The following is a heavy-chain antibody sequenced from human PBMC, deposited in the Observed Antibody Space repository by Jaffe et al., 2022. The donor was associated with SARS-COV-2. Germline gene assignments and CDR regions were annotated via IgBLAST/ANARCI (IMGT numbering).Heavy chain of an antibody. CDR2: IYYSGRT. CDR1: GGSISSSSYY. D-gene: IGHD3-10*01. Sequence: QLQLQESGPGLVKPSETLSLTCTVSGGSISSSSYYWGWIRQPPGKGLEWIGSIYYSGRTYYNPSLKSRVTISVDTSKNQFSLKLSSVTAADTAVYYCARHRGGVVAGLDPWGQGILVTVSS. CDR3: ARHRGGVVAGLDP. J-gene: IGHJ5*02. V-gene: IGHV4-39*01.